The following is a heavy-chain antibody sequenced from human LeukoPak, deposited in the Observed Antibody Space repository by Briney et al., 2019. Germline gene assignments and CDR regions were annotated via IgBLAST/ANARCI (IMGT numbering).Heavy chain of an antibody. V-gene: IGHV4-39*07. CDR2: INHSGST. CDR1: GGSISSSSYY. CDR3: ARGKWCGTSCYWYYYYGMDV. Sequence: SETLSLTCTVSGGSISSSSYYWSWIRQPPGKGLEWIGEINHSGSTNYNPSLKSRVTISVDTSKNQFSLKLSSVTAADTAVYYCARGKWCGTSCYWYYYYGMDVWGQGTTVTVSS. D-gene: IGHD2-2*01. J-gene: IGHJ6*02.